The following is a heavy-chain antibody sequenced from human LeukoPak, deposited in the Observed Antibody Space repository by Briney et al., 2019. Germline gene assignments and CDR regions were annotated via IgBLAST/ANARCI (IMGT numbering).Heavy chain of an antibody. Sequence: KPSETLSLTCAVSGYSISSGYYWGWIRQPPGKGLEWIGSIYHSGSTYYNPSLKSRVTISVDTSKNQFSLKLSSVTAADTAVYYCARRYSYDSNWFDPWGQGTLATVSS. CDR3: ARRYSYDSNWFDP. D-gene: IGHD5-18*01. J-gene: IGHJ5*02. CDR1: GYSISSGYY. V-gene: IGHV4-38-2*01. CDR2: IYHSGST.